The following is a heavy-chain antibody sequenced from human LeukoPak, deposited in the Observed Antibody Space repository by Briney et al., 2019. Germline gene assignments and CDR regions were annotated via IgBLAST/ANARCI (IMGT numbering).Heavy chain of an antibody. J-gene: IGHJ3*02. CDR1: GGSFSSGSYY. CDR3: ARKDPSGTYGAFDI. D-gene: IGHD3-10*01. V-gene: IGHV4-61*01. Sequence: KASETLSLTCTVSGGSFSSGSYYWSWIRQPPGKGLEWIGYIYYSGSTNYNPSLKSRVTISVDTSKTQFSLKLSSVTAAETAVYYCARKDPSGTYGAFDIWGQGTMVTVSS. CDR2: IYYSGST.